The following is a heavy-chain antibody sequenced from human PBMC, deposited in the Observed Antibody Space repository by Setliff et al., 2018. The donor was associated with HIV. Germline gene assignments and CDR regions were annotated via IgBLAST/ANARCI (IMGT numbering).Heavy chain of an antibody. CDR3: ARPFTTGIDAFDI. D-gene: IGHD1-1*01. CDR2: MYHSGST. J-gene: IGHJ3*02. Sequence: SETLSLTCAVSGYSISSGYYWGWIRQPPGKGLEWIGSMYHSGSTYYNPSLKSRLTISVDTSKNQFSLKLSSVTAADTAGYYCARPFTTGIDAFDIWGQGTMVTVSS. V-gene: IGHV4-38-2*01. CDR1: GYSISSGYY.